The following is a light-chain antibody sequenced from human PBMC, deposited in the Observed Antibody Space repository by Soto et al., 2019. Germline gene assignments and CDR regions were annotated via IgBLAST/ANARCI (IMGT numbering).Light chain of an antibody. CDR2: DVS. Sequence: QSVLTQPASVSGSPGQSITISCTGTSSDVGGYKYVSWYQQHPGKAPKLMIYDVSNRPSGVSNRFSGCKSGNTASLTISGLQSEDEADYYCCSYTSSSTPVVFGGGTKVTVL. V-gene: IGLV2-14*03. CDR1: SSDVGGYKY. J-gene: IGLJ2*01. CDR3: CSYTSSSTPVV.